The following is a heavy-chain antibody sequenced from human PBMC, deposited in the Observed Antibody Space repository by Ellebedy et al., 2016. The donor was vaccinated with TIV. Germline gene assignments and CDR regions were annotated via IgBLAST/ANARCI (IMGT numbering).Heavy chain of an antibody. Sequence: GESLKISCAASGFTFSNAWMNWVRQAPGKGLEWVGRIKSKANSYATAYAASVKGRFTISRDDSKNTAYLQMNSLKTEDTAVYYCTSDVLYDSSGYLYFDYWGQGTLVTVSS. CDR1: GFTFSNAW. J-gene: IGHJ4*02. D-gene: IGHD3-22*01. CDR2: IKSKANSYAT. CDR3: TSDVLYDSSGYLYFDY. V-gene: IGHV3-73*01.